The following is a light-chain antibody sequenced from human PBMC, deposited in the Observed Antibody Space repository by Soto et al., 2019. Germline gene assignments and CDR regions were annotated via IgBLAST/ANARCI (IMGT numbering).Light chain of an antibody. CDR3: LQYNNYPPT. Sequence: DIQMTQSPPSLYASVGDRVTITCRASQGIRNDLGWYQQKQGKAPKRLIYAASSLQSGVPSRFSGSGSGTDFTLTINSLQTEDFATYYCLQYNNYPPTFGRGTKVEIK. CDR1: QGIRND. V-gene: IGKV1-17*01. J-gene: IGKJ4*02. CDR2: AAS.